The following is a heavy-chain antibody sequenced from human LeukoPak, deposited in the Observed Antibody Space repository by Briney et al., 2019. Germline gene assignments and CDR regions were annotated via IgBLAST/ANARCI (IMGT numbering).Heavy chain of an antibody. Sequence: GGSLRLSCAASGFTFSNYAMHWVRQAPGKGLEWVAVISFDATKEYFGKSVKGRFTISRDNSKATLYLQMHRLRIEDTALYFCARFKVGTDTTQKNAFDIWGRGTVVAVSS. CDR3: ARFKVGTDTTQKNAFDI. V-gene: IGHV3-30*01. J-gene: IGHJ3*02. CDR1: GFTFSNYA. D-gene: IGHD1-1*01. CDR2: ISFDATKE.